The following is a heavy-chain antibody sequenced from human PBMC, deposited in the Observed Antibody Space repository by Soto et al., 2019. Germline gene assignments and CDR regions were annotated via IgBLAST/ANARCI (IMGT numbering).Heavy chain of an antibody. Sequence: QVQLVESGGGVVQPGRSLRLSCAASGFTFSSYAMHWVRQAPGKGLEWVAVISYDGSNKYYADSVKGRFTISRDNSKNTVYLQMNSLRAEDTAVYYCAKDTDKMGAQYYFDYWGQGTLVTVSS. V-gene: IGHV3-30-3*01. CDR1: GFTFSSYA. D-gene: IGHD1-26*01. J-gene: IGHJ4*02. CDR2: ISYDGSNK. CDR3: AKDTDKMGAQYYFDY.